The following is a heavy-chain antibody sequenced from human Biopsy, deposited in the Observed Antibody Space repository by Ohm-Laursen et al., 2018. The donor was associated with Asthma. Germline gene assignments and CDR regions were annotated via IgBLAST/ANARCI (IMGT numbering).Heavy chain of an antibody. D-gene: IGHD3-9*01. CDR2: INAGNGNT. CDR1: GYTFINFA. Sequence: SVKVSCKASGYTFINFAIHWVRQAPGQRLEWMGWINAGNGNTKFSQKFQGRVTITRDTSASTAYMDLSSLRSEDTAVYYCARTYYDFLTGQVNDAFDIWGQGTMVTVSS. J-gene: IGHJ3*02. CDR3: ARTYYDFLTGQVNDAFDI. V-gene: IGHV1-3*01.